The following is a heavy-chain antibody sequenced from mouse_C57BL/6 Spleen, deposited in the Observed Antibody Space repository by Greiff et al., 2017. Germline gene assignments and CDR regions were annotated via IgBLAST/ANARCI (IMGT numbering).Heavy chain of an antibody. CDR3: ARGGNYGFAY. CDR2: ISYDGSN. D-gene: IGHD2-1*01. V-gene: IGHV3-6*01. Sequence: ESGPGLVKPSQSLSLTCSVTGYSFTSGYYWNWIRQFPGNKLEWMGFISYDGSNNYNPSLKNRISITRDTSKNQFFLKLNSVTTEDTATYYGARGGNYGFAYWGQGTLVTVSA. J-gene: IGHJ3*01. CDR1: GYSFTSGYY.